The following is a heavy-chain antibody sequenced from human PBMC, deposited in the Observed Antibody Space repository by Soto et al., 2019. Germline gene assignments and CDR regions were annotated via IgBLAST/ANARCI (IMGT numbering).Heavy chain of an antibody. CDR2: ISYDGSNK. CDR3: AKGGLANWAYYFDY. V-gene: IGHV3-30*18. J-gene: IGHJ4*02. CDR1: GFTFSSYG. D-gene: IGHD1-1*01. Sequence: GGSLRLSCAASGFTFSSYGMHWVRQAPGTGLERVAVISYDGSNKYYADSVKGRFTISSDNSKNTLYLQMNSLRAEDTAVYYCAKGGLANWAYYFDYWGQGTLVTVSS.